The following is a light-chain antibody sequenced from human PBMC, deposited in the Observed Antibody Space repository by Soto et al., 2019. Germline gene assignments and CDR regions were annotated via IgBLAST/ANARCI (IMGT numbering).Light chain of an antibody. CDR1: QGISSD. V-gene: IGKV1-9*01. CDR2: DAY. Sequence: DIQVTQSPSFMSASVGDRVTITCLDSQGISSDLAWYQQKPGKAPNLLIYDAYTLQSGVPSRFSGSGSVTEFTLTISSLQAEDFATYYCQHLHNFPHPFGGGTKVEIK. J-gene: IGKJ4*01. CDR3: QHLHNFPHP.